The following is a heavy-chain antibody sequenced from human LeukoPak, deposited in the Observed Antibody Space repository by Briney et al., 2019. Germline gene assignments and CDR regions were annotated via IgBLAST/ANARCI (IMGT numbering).Heavy chain of an antibody. CDR3: ASSGYYSGAPDY. CDR1: GYSISSGYY. CDR2: FYHSGST. D-gene: IGHD3-22*01. V-gene: IGHV4-38-2*02. Sequence: SETLSLTCTVSGYSISSGYYRGWIRQPPGKGLEWIGSFYHSGSTYYNPPLKRRVTISVDTSKNQFSLKLSSVTAADTAVYYCASSGYYSGAPDYWGQGTLVTVSS. J-gene: IGHJ4*02.